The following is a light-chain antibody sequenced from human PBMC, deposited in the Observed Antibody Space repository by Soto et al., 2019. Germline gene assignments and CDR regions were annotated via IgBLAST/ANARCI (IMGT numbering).Light chain of an antibody. CDR2: EVT. J-gene: IGLJ3*02. V-gene: IGLV2-8*01. Sequence: QSVLTQPPSASGSPGQSVTISCTGTSSDVGGYNYVSWYKQHPGKAPKLMVYEVTKRPSGVPDRFSGSKSGNTASLTVSGLQAEDEADYYCSSHAGINNVVFGGGTKLTVL. CDR3: SSHAGINNVV. CDR1: SSDVGGYNY.